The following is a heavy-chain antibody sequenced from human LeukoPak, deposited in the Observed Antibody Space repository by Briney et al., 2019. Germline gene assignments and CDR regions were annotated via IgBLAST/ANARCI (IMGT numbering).Heavy chain of an antibody. CDR1: GGSISSSNW. J-gene: IGHJ3*02. D-gene: IGHD3-10*01. V-gene: IGHV4-4*02. CDR3: ARSPLPLQENTYYYGPKDAFDI. Sequence: SSETLSLTCAVSGGSISSSNWWSWVRQPPGKGLEWIGEIYHSGSTNYNPSLKSRVTISVDKSKNQFSLKLSSVTAADTAVYYCARSPLPLQENTYYYGPKDAFDIWGQGTMVTVSS. CDR2: IYHSGST.